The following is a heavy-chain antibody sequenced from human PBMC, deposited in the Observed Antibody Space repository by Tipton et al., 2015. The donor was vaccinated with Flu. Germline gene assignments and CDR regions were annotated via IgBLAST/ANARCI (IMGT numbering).Heavy chain of an antibody. D-gene: IGHD3-22*01. Sequence: SLRLSCAASGFTFDDYAMHWVRQAPGKGLEWVSGISWNSGSIGYADSVKGRFTISRDNAKNSLYLQMNSLRAEDTALYYCAKGMGSSGYYSYYYYGMDVWGQGP. CDR3: AKGMGSSGYYSYYYYGMDV. V-gene: IGHV3-9*01. CDR2: ISWNSGSI. CDR1: GFTFDDYA. J-gene: IGHJ6*02.